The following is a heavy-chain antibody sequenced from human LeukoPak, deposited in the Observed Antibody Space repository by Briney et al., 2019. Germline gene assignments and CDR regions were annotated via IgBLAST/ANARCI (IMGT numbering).Heavy chain of an antibody. Sequence: SVKVSRKASGGTFSSYAISWVRQAPGQGLEWMGGIIPIFGTANYAQKFQGRVTITADKSTSTAYMELGSLRSEDTAVYYCARVSDGGYFDYWGQGTLVTVSS. CDR3: ARVSDGGYFDY. V-gene: IGHV1-69*06. D-gene: IGHD3-10*01. J-gene: IGHJ4*02. CDR1: GGTFSSYA. CDR2: IIPIFGTA.